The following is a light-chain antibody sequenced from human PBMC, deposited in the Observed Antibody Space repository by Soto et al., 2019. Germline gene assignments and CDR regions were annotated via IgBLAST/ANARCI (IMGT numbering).Light chain of an antibody. CDR2: AAS. V-gene: IGKV1-39*01. CDR3: QQSYITPLT. Sequence: DIRMTQSPSSLSASVGDRVTITCRASASISNYLNWYQQTPGKAPNLLIYAASSLQSGVPSRFSGSGSGTDFTLTISSLQPEDFATYYCQQSYITPLTFGQGTKVEIK. J-gene: IGKJ1*01. CDR1: ASISNY.